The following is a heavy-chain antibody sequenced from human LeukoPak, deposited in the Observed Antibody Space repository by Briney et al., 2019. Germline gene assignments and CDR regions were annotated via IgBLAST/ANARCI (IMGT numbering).Heavy chain of an antibody. CDR2: INSDGSST. V-gene: IGHV3-74*01. J-gene: IGHJ3*02. CDR1: GFTFSSYW. CDR3: ARVKAYDFWSGYYPDDAFDI. Sequence: GGSLRLTCAASGFTFSSYWMHWVRQAPGKGLVWVSRINSDGSSTSYADSVKGRFTISRDNAKNTLYLQMNSLRAEDTAVYYCARVKAYDFWSGYYPDDAFDIWGQGTMVTVSS. D-gene: IGHD3-3*01.